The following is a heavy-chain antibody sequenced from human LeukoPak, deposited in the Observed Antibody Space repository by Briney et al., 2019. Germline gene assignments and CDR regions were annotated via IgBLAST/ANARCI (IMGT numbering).Heavy chain of an antibody. CDR1: GGTFSSYA. V-gene: IGHV1-69*13. J-gene: IGHJ4*02. CDR2: IIPIFGTA. CDR3: ARFSYTGYSSSWYPYFDY. Sequence: ASVKVSCKASGGTFSSYAISRVRQAPGQGLEWMGGIIPIFGTANYAQKFQGRVTITADESTSTAYMELSSLRSEDTAVYYCARFSYTGYSSSWYPYFDYWGQGTLVTVSS. D-gene: IGHD6-13*01.